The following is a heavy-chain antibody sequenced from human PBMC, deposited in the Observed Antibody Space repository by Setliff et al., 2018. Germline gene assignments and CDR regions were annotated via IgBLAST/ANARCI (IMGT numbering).Heavy chain of an antibody. CDR1: GYRFTSNW. V-gene: IGHV5-51*01. CDR3: ARQAVAGSDAFDI. J-gene: IGHJ3*02. D-gene: IGHD6-19*01. CDR2: IYPRDSDT. Sequence: GESLKISCQGSGYRFTSNWIGWVRQLPGKGLEWVGVIYPRDSDTRYSPSFQGQVTIPDAKPISTAYLQRSSLKASDTAMYYCARQAVAGSDAFDIWGQGTMVTVSS.